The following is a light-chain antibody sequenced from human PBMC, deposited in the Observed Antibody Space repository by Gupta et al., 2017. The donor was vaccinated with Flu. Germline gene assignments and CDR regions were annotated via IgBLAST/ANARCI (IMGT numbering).Light chain of an antibody. CDR2: NTD. J-gene: IGLJ2*01. CDR1: SGRVSSSHS. CDR3: FLHLGGGVSL. V-gene: IGLV8-61*01. Sequence: QTVVTQEPSLSVSPGGTVTLTCALSSGRVSSSHSAGWYQHAPGQPPRNLIYNTDVRSSGVPDRFSGSIFGHRVALTITGAQAEDESDYYCFLHLGGGVSLFGGGTKVTVL.